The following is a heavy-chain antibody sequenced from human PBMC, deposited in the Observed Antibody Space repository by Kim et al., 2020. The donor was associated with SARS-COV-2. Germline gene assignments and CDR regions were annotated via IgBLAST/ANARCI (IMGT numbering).Heavy chain of an antibody. J-gene: IGHJ4*02. Sequence: YYADSVKGRFTISRDNAKNSLYLQMNSLRAEDTAVYYCARVGGIWNYLGYWGQGTLVTVSS. V-gene: IGHV3-11*01. D-gene: IGHD3-3*01. CDR3: ARVGGIWNYLGY.